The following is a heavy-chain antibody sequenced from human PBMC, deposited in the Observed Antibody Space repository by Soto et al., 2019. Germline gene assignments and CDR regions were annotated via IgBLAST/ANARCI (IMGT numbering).Heavy chain of an antibody. V-gene: IGHV3-23*01. Sequence: GGSLRLSCAASGVTFNNFAMSWVRQAPGKGLEWVSAISGSGGSTYYADSVRGRFTISRDNSKNTLYLQMNSLRADDTAVYYCAKIPNYYGSGSFDYFDWWGQGTLVTVSS. CDR3: AKIPNYYGSGSFDYFDW. J-gene: IGHJ4*02. CDR1: GVTFNNFA. CDR2: ISGSGGST. D-gene: IGHD3-10*01.